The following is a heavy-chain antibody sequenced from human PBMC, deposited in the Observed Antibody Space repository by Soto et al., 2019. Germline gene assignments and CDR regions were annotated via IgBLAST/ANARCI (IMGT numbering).Heavy chain of an antibody. CDR2: INYSGSF. Sequence: QVQVQESGPGLVKASDTLSLTCRVSGYFISSSHWWGWIRQPPGKGLEWIGHINYSGSFYHDPSLQSRVTMSLDTSKHQFSLRLSSVTAVDTAVYYCARIATTTLGGPIDYWGRGTLVTVSS. CDR3: ARIATTTLGGPIDY. D-gene: IGHD4-4*01. V-gene: IGHV4-28*05. J-gene: IGHJ4*02. CDR1: GYFISSSHW.